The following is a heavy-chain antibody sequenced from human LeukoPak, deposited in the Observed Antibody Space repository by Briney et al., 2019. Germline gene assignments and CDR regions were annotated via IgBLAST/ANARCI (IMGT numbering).Heavy chain of an antibody. V-gene: IGHV3-23*01. J-gene: IGHJ4*02. D-gene: IGHD3-10*01. CDR3: AKPSGYGSGSYVLWYFDY. CDR2: ISGSGGST. CDR1: GFTFSSYA. Sequence: PGRSLRLFCAASGFTFSSYAMSWVRQAPGKGLEWVSAISGSGGSTYYADSVKGRFTISRDNSKNTLYLQMNSLRAEDTAVYYCAKPSGYGSGSYVLWYFDYWGQGTLVTVSS.